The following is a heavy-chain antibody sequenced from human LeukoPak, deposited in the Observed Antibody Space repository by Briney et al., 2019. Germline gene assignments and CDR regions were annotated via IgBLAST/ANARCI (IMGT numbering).Heavy chain of an antibody. CDR1: GFTFSGYG. D-gene: IGHD3-10*02. Sequence: GGSLRLSCAASGFTFSGYGMNWVRQAPGTGLEWVSAISHTGDRTYYADSVRGRFTISRDNSKNTLYLQMNSLRAEDTAVYYCAELGITMIGGVWGKGTTVTIPS. J-gene: IGHJ6*04. CDR2: ISHTGDRT. CDR3: AELGITMIGGV. V-gene: IGHV3-23*01.